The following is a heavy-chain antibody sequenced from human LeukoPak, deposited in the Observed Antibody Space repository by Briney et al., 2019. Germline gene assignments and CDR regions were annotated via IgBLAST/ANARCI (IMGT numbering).Heavy chain of an antibody. CDR1: GGSISSYY. Sequence: PSETLSLTCTVSGGSISSYYWSWIRQPPGKGLEGIGYIFYSGSTNYNPSLKRRVTISVDTSKNQFSLKLSSVTAADTAVYYCAGGAYDSSGYYGDYWGQGTLVTVSS. V-gene: IGHV4-59*01. D-gene: IGHD3-22*01. CDR3: AGGAYDSSGYYGDY. J-gene: IGHJ4*02. CDR2: IFYSGST.